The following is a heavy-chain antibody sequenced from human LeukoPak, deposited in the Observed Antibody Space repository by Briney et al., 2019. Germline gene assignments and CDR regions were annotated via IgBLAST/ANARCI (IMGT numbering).Heavy chain of an antibody. CDR1: GFGLSGYW. CDR2: IKQDASER. Sequence: GSLRLSCAGSGFGLSGYWMSWVRQVPGKGLEWVANIKQDASERYYADSVRGRFTISRDNGRNYQYLQMNSLRVEDTAIYYCATDGGPFDHWGQGILVTVSS. CDR3: ATDGGPFDH. J-gene: IGHJ4*02. D-gene: IGHD3-3*01. V-gene: IGHV3-7*01.